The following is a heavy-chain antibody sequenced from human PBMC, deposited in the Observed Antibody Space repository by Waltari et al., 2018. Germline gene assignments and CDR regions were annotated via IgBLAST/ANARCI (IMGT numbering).Heavy chain of an antibody. Sequence: EVQLVESGGGLVQPGGSLKLSCAASGFTFSGSAMHWVRQASGTGLEWVGRIRSKANSYATAYAASVKGRFTISRDDSKNTAYLQMNSLKTEDTAVYYCTRHPSSSGWSFYYYGMDVWGQGTTVTVSS. CDR2: IRSKANSYAT. CDR1: GFTFSGSA. V-gene: IGHV3-73*01. D-gene: IGHD6-19*01. J-gene: IGHJ6*02. CDR3: TRHPSSSGWSFYYYGMDV.